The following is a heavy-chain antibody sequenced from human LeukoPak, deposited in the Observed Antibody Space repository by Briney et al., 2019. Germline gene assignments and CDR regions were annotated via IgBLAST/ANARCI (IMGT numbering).Heavy chain of an antibody. D-gene: IGHD4-17*01. J-gene: IGHJ3*02. CDR2: ANGDASST. CDR1: GFTFSNHW. CDR3: AGATVTTDALDI. Sequence: GGSLRLSCAASGFTFSNHWMHWVRQAPGKGLVWVSRANGDASSTNYADSVKGRFTISRDNTKNTLYLRVNTLRAEDTAVYFCAGATVTTDALDIWGQGTLVTVSS. V-gene: IGHV3-74*01.